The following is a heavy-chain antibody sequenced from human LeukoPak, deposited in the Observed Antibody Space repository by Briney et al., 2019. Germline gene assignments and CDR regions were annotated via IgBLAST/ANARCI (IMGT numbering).Heavy chain of an antibody. CDR1: GFTLSNYW. CDR2: IKSDGSST. V-gene: IGHV3-74*03. Sequence: GGSLRLSCAASGFTLSNYWMNWVRQAPGEGLVWVSRIKSDGSSTTYADSVKGRFTISRDNAKNTLYLQMNSLRAEDTAVYYCAKDAGPHHYYMDVWGKGTTVTVSS. CDR3: AKDAGPHHYYMDV. J-gene: IGHJ6*03.